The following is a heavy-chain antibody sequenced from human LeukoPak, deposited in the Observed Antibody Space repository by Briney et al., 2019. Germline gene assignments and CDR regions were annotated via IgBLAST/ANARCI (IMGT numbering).Heavy chain of an antibody. CDR1: GFTFSSYS. Sequence: LPGGSLRLSCAASGFTFSSYSMNWVRQAPGKGLEWVSYISSSSSTIYYADSVKGRFTISRDNAKNSLYLQMNSLRAEDTAVYYCAREMGPYYGGNSGGYFDYWGQGTLVTVSS. CDR2: ISSSSSTI. CDR3: AREMGPYYGGNSGGYFDY. J-gene: IGHJ4*02. D-gene: IGHD4-23*01. V-gene: IGHV3-48*04.